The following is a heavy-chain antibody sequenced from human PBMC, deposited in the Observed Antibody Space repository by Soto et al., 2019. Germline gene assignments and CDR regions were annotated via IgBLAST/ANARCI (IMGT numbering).Heavy chain of an antibody. D-gene: IGHD3-10*01. V-gene: IGHV3-23*01. CDR2: ISGSGGST. J-gene: IGHJ4*02. CDR1: GFTFSSYA. Sequence: GGSLRLSCAASGFTFSSYAMSWVRQAPGKGLEWVSAISGSGGSTYYADSVKGRFTISRDNSKNTLYLQMNSLRAEDTAVYYCAKVHVLLWFGDTAGVDYWGQGTLVTVSS. CDR3: AKVHVLLWFGDTAGVDY.